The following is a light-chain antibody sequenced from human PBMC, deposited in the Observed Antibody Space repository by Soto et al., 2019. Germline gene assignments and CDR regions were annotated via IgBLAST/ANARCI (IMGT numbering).Light chain of an antibody. CDR3: CSYAPISTVV. V-gene: IGLV2-23*01. J-gene: IGLJ3*02. CDR1: SSDVGSYNL. Sequence: QSALTQPASWSGPPGQSITISCTGTSSDVGSYNLVSWYQQHPGKAPKLMIYEDNKRPSGVSNRFSGSKSGNTASLTISGLQAEDEAHYYCCSYAPISTVVFGGGTKVTVL. CDR2: EDN.